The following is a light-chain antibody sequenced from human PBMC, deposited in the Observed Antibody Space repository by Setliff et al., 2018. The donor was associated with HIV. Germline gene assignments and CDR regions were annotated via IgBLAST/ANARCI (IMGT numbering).Light chain of an antibody. V-gene: IGLV1-40*01. J-gene: IGLJ1*01. CDR3: QSYDSSLRGSRV. CDR2: GDV. Sequence: QSGLTQPPSVSGAPGQRVTISCTGSSSNIGGGYDVHWYQQVPGRAPKLVIYGDVNRPSGVPDRFSGSKSGSSASLAITGLRTEDEADYYCQSYDSSLRGSRVFGTGTKVTVL. CDR1: SSNIGGGYD.